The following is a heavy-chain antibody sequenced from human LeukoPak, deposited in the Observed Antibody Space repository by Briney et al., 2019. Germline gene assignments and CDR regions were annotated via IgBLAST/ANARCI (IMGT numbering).Heavy chain of an antibody. V-gene: IGHV3-21*01. D-gene: IGHD3-10*01. CDR1: GFTFSSYS. CDR2: ISSSSSYI. CDR3: ARELLWFGEGAFDI. Sequence: GGSLRLSCAASGFTFSSYSMNWVRQAPGKGLEWASSISSSSSYIYYADSVKGRFTISRDNAKNSLYLQMNSLRAEDTAVYYCARELLWFGEGAFDIWGQGTMVTVSS. J-gene: IGHJ3*02.